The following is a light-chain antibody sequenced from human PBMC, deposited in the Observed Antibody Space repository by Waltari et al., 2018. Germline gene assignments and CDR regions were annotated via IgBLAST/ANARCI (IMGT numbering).Light chain of an antibody. V-gene: IGKV3-15*01. CDR2: GAS. CDR1: QSVDSN. J-gene: IGKJ1*01. Sequence: EIVMTQSPATLSVSPGEEATLSCRASQSVDSNLAWYQQKPGQAPTLTIFGASGRATGVPARFSGSGSGTEYTLTIGSLQSEDSAVYYCQQYSSWPLWTFGQGTKVEIK. CDR3: QQYSSWPLWT.